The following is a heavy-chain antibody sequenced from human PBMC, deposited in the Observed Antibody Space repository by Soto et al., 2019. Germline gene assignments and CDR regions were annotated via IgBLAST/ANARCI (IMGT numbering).Heavy chain of an antibody. D-gene: IGHD1-1*01. CDR3: VRDGTKTLRDWFDP. V-gene: IGHV4-4*07. CDR1: GASISGYY. J-gene: IGHJ5*02. CDR2: IYATGTT. Sequence: PSETLSLTCTVSGASISGYYWSWIRKSAGKGLEWIGRIYATGTTDYNPSLKSRVMMSVDTSKKQFSLRLRSVTAADTAVYYCVRDGTKTLRDWFDPWGQGVSVTVSS.